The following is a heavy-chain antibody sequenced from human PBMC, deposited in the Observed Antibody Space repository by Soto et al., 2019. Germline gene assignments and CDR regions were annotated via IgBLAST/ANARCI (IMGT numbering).Heavy chain of an antibody. Sequence: PSETLSLTCTVSGGSISSYYWSWIRQPPGKGLEWIGYIYYSGSTNYNPSLKSRVTISVDTSKNQFSLKLSSVTAADTAVYYCARDRAAIFGVVNYTPWAGGMHVCGPGTTVTVSS. CDR3: ARDRAAIFGVVNYTPWAGGMHV. J-gene: IGHJ6*02. CDR1: GGSISSYY. D-gene: IGHD3-3*01. CDR2: IYYSGST. V-gene: IGHV4-59*01.